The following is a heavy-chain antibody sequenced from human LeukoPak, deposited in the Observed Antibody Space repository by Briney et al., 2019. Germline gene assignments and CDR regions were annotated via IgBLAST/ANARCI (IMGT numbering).Heavy chain of an antibody. CDR2: ISSSSSYI. J-gene: IGHJ4*02. Sequence: GGSLRLSCAASGFTFSSYSMNWVRQAPGKGLEWVSSISSSSSYIYYADSVKGRFTISRDNAKNSLYLQMNSLRAEDTAVYYCAKGGLHGGNSDYWGQGTLVTVSS. CDR1: GFTFSSYS. CDR3: AKGGLHGGNSDY. D-gene: IGHD4-23*01. V-gene: IGHV3-21*01.